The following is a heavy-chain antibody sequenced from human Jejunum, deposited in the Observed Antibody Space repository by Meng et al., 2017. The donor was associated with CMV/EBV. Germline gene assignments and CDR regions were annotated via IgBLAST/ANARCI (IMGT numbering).Heavy chain of an antibody. J-gene: IGHJ4*02. D-gene: IGHD2-8*01. V-gene: IGHV3-30-3*01. CDR3: ARELASWCYFDS. CDR1: GFIFSYYA. CDR2: ISNDGSKT. Sequence: VQRVEAGGGVVQPGRSLRLSCEAFGFIFSYYAMHWVRQAPGKGLEWVAVISNDGSKTYFADSVKDRFTISRDNSKETLFLQMNSLRPEDTAVYYCARELASWCYFDSWGQGTLVTVSS.